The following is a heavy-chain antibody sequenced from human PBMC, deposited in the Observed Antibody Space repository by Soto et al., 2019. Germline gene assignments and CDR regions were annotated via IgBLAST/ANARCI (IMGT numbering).Heavy chain of an antibody. J-gene: IGHJ3*02. CDR1: GFTCDDYG. D-gene: IGHD6-19*01. CDR2: INWNGGST. V-gene: IGHV3-20*04. CDR3: ARGAYSSGWYGSAFDI. Sequence: GGSLRLSCAASGFTCDDYGMSWVRQAPGKGLEWVSGINWNGGSTGYADSVKGRFTISRDNAKNSLYLQMNSLRAEDTALYYCARGAYSSGWYGSAFDIWGQGTMVTVSS.